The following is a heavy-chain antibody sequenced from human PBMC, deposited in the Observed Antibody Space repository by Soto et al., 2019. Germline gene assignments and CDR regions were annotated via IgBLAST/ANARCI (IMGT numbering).Heavy chain of an antibody. CDR3: AKTGFWSDYRVADY. J-gene: IGHJ4*02. CDR2: INYSGST. CDR1: GGSISSRSSY. V-gene: IGHV4-39*01. D-gene: IGHD3-3*01. Sequence: QLQLQESGSGLVKPSETLSLTCTVSGGSISSRSSYWGWIRQPPGKGLEWIGSINYSGSTYYNPSLKSRITISVDTSKNQFSLKLSSVTAADTAVYFCAKTGFWSDYRVADYWGQGILVTVSS.